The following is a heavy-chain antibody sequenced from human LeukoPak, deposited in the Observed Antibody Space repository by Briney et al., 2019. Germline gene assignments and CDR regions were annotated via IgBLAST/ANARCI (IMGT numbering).Heavy chain of an antibody. J-gene: IGHJ6*04. CDR2: MSGSAITI. CDR1: GFNFSDFY. D-gene: IGHD3-10*02. V-gene: IGHV3-11*04. Sequence: GGSLRPSCAASGFNFSDFYMSWIRQAPGKGLEWVSYMSGSAITIYYADSVKGRFTISRDNAKNSLYLQMNSLRAEDTAVYYCAELGITMIGGVWGKGTTVTISS. CDR3: AELGITMIGGV.